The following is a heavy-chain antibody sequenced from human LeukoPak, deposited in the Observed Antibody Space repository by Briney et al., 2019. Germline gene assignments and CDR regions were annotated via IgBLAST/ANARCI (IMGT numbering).Heavy chain of an antibody. V-gene: IGHV3-9*03. CDR2: ISWDSDSI. CDR3: AKGGGGRLIYYYYMDV. Sequence: GGSLRLSCAASGFIFDDYAMHWVRQAPGKGLEWVSGISWDSDSIDYADSVKGRFTISRDNAKNSLYLQMNSLRAEDMALYYCAKGGGGRLIYYYYMDVWGKGTTVTVSS. D-gene: IGHD3-16*01. CDR1: GFIFDDYA. J-gene: IGHJ6*03.